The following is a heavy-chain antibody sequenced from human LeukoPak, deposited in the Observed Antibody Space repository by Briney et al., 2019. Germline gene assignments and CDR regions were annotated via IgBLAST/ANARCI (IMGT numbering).Heavy chain of an antibody. CDR2: IKSTDDGGTT. CDR3: TTYSTTSYY. CDR1: GIVFPNAW. Sequence: PGGSLRLSCVASGIVFPNAWLSWVRQPPGKGLEWIGRIKSTDDGGTTDYAASVKGRFIISRDDSKDMLFLQMNSLKSEGTALYYRTTYSTTSYYWGRGILVTVSS. J-gene: IGHJ4*02. D-gene: IGHD4-11*01. V-gene: IGHV3-15*01.